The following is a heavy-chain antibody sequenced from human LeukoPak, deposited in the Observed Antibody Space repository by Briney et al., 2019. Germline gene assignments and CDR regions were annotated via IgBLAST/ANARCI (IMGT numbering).Heavy chain of an antibody. Sequence: GESLKISCKGSGYDFTNYWIGWVRQMPGKGLEWMGIIYPGDSDTRYGPSFQRQVAISADKSISTVHLQWSSLQASDTAMYYCARHGGSFLLDAFDIWGQGTMVTVSS. V-gene: IGHV5-51*01. CDR1: GYDFTNYW. J-gene: IGHJ3*02. D-gene: IGHD2/OR15-2a*01. CDR2: IYPGDSDT. CDR3: ARHGGSFLLDAFDI.